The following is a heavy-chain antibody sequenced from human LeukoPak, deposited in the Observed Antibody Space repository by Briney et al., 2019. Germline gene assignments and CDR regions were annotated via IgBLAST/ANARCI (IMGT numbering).Heavy chain of an antibody. J-gene: IGHJ5*02. D-gene: IGHD3-10*01. CDR1: GYTFTSYG. CDR2: ISAYNGNT. V-gene: IGHV1-18*01. Sequence: ASVKVSCKASGYTFTSYGISWVRQAPGQGLEWMGWISAYNGNTNYAQKLQGRVTMTTDTSTSTAYMELRSLRSDDTAVYYCARVGSGRITMVRGVRLWLDPWGQGTLVTVSS. CDR3: ARVGSGRITMVRGVRLWLDP.